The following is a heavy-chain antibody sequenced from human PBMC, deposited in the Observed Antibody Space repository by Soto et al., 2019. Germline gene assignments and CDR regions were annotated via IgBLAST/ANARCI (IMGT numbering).Heavy chain of an antibody. J-gene: IGHJ1*01. V-gene: IGHV1-18*01. Sequence: ASVKVSCKASGYTFTSYGINWVRQAPGQGLEWMGWISAYNGNTNYAQKLQGRVTMTTDTSKSKAYMELRSLRSDDTAVSYCARERDDSSWSRVEYFQXWGQGTLANVSS. D-gene: IGHD6-13*01. CDR2: ISAYNGNT. CDR3: ARERDDSSWSRVEYFQX. CDR1: GYTFTSYG.